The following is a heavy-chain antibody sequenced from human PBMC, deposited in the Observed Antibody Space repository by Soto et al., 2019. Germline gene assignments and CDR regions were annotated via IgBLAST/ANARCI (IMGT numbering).Heavy chain of an antibody. CDR2: IYYSGST. V-gene: IGHV4-59*01. CDR3: ARAAGDYGDYGHWFDP. CDR1: GGSISSYY. Sequence: SETLSLTCTVSGGSISSYYWSSIRQPPGKGLEWIGYIYYSGSTNYNPSLKSRVTISVDTSKNQFSLKLSSVTAADTAVYYCARAAGDYGDYGHWFDPWGQGTLVTVS. D-gene: IGHD4-17*01. J-gene: IGHJ5*02.